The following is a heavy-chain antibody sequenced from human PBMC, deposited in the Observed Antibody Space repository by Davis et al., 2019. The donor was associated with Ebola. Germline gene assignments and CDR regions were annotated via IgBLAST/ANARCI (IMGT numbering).Heavy chain of an antibody. CDR1: GFTFSTYS. CDR3: ARGSAATPGDYYYYYMDV. Sequence: GESLKISCTASGFTFSTYSMNWVRQAPGQGLEWVSCISTSSGTIYYADSVKGRFTISRDNAKNSLYLQMNSLRAEDTAVYYCARGSAATPGDYYYYYMDVWGKGTTITVSS. CDR2: ISTSSGTI. J-gene: IGHJ6*03. V-gene: IGHV3-21*01. D-gene: IGHD2-15*01.